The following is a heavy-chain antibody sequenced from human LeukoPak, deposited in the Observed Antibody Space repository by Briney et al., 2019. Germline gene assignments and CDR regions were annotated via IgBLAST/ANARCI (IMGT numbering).Heavy chain of an antibody. CDR3: AKSVAKAPNYFYGMDV. CDR2: ITSSGRT. V-gene: IGHV4-4*07. D-gene: IGHD5/OR15-5a*01. J-gene: IGHJ6*02. Sequence: KSSETLSLTCTVSGDSFTSYYWSWIRQTAGEGLEWIGRITSSGRTSYNPSFKGRVSMSIDTSKNQFSLELSTVTAAETAVYYCAKSVAKAPNYFYGMDVWGQGTSVTVSS. CDR1: GDSFTSYY.